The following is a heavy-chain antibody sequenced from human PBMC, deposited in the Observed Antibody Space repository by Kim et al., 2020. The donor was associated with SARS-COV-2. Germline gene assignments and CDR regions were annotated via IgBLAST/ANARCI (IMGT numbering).Heavy chain of an antibody. Sequence: GGSLRLSCAASGFTFSGSAMHWVRQASGKGLEWVGRIRSKANSYATAYAASVKGRFTISRDDSKNTAYLQMNSLKTEDTAVYYCTRIGGAAAGTDDYWGQATLVTVSS. D-gene: IGHD6-13*01. J-gene: IGHJ4*02. CDR3: TRIGGAAAGTDDY. CDR2: IRSKANSYAT. CDR1: GFTFSGSA. V-gene: IGHV3-73*01.